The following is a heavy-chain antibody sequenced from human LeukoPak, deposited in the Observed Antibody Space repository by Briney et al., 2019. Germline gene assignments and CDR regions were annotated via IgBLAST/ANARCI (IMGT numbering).Heavy chain of an antibody. Sequence: GGSLRLSCAASGFTFSSYAMHWVRQAPGKGLEWVSVIYSGGSTYYADSVKGRFTISRDNSKNTLYLQMNSLRAEDTAVYYCARDLRGYSYGYFSYMDVWGKGTTVTVSS. D-gene: IGHD5-18*01. CDR3: ARDLRGYSYGYFSYMDV. CDR2: IYSGGST. CDR1: GFTFSSYA. J-gene: IGHJ6*03. V-gene: IGHV3-66*02.